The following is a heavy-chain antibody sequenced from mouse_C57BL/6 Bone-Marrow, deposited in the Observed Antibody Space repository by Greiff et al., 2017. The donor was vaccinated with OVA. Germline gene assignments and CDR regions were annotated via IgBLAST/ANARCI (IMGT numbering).Heavy chain of an antibody. J-gene: IGHJ4*01. V-gene: IGHV5-4*03. CDR1: GFTFSSYA. D-gene: IGHD1-1*01. Sequence: EVKLVESGGGLVKPGGSLKLSCAASGFTFSSYAMSWVRQTPEKRLEWVATISDGGSYTYYPDNVKGRFTISRDNAKNNLYLQMSHLKSEDTAMYYCARGHYGGSSYAMDDWGKGTSVTVSS. CDR2: ISDGGSYT. CDR3: ARGHYGGSSYAMDD.